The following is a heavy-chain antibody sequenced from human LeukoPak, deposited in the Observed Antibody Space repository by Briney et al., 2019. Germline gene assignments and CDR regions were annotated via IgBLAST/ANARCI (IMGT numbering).Heavy chain of an antibody. D-gene: IGHD3-22*01. V-gene: IGHV3-23*01. Sequence: GGSLRLSCADSGFTFSSYAMSWVRQAPGKGLEWVSAISGSGGSTYYADSVKGRFTISRDNSKNTLYLQMNSLRAEDTAVYYCAKDLAYYYDSSGPDYWGQGALVTVSS. J-gene: IGHJ4*02. CDR1: GFTFSSYA. CDR3: AKDLAYYYDSSGPDY. CDR2: ISGSGGST.